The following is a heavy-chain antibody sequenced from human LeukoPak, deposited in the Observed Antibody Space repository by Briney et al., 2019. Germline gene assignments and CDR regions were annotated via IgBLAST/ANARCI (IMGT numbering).Heavy chain of an antibody. CDR1: GGTFSSYA. CDR2: IIPIFGTA. J-gene: IGHJ3*02. CDR3: ALDRDGYNLYDI. D-gene: IGHD5-24*01. Sequence: GASVKVSCKASGGTFSSYAISWVRQAPGQGLEWMGGIIPIFGTANYAQKFQGRVTITADKSTSTAYMELSSLRSEDTAVYYCALDRDGYNLYDIWGQGTMVTVSS. V-gene: IGHV1-69*06.